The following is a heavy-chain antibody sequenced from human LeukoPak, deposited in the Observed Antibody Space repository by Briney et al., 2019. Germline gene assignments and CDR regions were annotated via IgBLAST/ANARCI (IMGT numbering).Heavy chain of an antibody. J-gene: IGHJ4*02. CDR2: ISSSGSTI. D-gene: IGHD3-16*02. CDR1: GFAFSSYE. CDR3: ARGDEMITFGGVIVD. Sequence: GGSLRLSCAASGFAFSSYEMTWIRQAPGKGLERVSYISSSGSTIYYADSVKGRFTISRDNAKNSLYLQMNSLRAEDTAVYYCARGDEMITFGGVIVDWGQGTLVTVSS. V-gene: IGHV3-48*03.